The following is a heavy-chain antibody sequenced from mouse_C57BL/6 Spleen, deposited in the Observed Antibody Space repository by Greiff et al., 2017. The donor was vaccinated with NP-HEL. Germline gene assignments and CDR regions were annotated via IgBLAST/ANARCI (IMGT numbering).Heavy chain of an antibody. CDR1: GYTFTSYW. J-gene: IGHJ4*01. Sequence: QVQLQQPGAELVKPGASVKMSCKASGYTFTSYWITWVKQRPGQGLEWIGDIDPSDSYTNYNQKFKGKSTLTVDKSSSTAYMQLSSLTSEDSAVYYCARWDYAMDYWGQGTSVTVSS. CDR2: IDPSDSYT. CDR3: ARWDYAMDY. V-gene: IGHV1-69*01.